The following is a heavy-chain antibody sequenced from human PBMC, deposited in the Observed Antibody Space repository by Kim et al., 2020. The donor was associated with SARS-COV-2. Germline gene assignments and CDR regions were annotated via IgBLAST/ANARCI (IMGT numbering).Heavy chain of an antibody. Sequence: SETLSLTCTVSGASIRSNGYFWIRIRQPPGQGLEWIGCVTYTGRTYNNLSLERRITTPSDTSKTQIYLLLRSVTAADTAVYHWARLYAFSGSYTAYYFDFWGQGTLVTVSS. CDR3: ARLYAFSGSYTAYYFDF. V-gene: IGHV4-39*01. D-gene: IGHD3-10*01. J-gene: IGHJ4*02. CDR2: VTYTGRT. CDR1: GASIRSNGYF.